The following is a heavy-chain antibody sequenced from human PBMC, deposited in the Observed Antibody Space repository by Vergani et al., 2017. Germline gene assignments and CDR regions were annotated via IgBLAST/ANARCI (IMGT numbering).Heavy chain of an antibody. V-gene: IGHV3-66*02. D-gene: IGHD6-13*01. CDR3: ARESIAAGDAFDI. CDR1: GFTVSSNY. J-gene: IGHJ3*02. CDR2: IYSGGST. Sequence: VHLVESGGGVVQPGRSLRLSCAASGFTVSSNYMSWVRQAPGKGLEWVSVIYSGGSTYYADSVKGRFTISRDNSKNTLYLQMNSLRAEDTAVYYCARESIAAGDAFDIWGQGTMVTVSS.